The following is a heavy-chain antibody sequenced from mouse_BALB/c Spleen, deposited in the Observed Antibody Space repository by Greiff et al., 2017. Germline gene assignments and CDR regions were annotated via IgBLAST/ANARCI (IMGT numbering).Heavy chain of an antibody. CDR2: ISYDGSN. Sequence: DVKLVESGPGLVKPSQSLSLTCSVTGYSITSGYYWNWIRQFPGNKLEWMGYISYDGSNNYNPSLKNRISITRDTSKNQFFLKLNSVTTEDTATYYCASMITTGYAMDYWGQGTSVTVSS. V-gene: IGHV3-6*02. J-gene: IGHJ4*01. D-gene: IGHD2-4*01. CDR3: ASMITTGYAMDY. CDR1: GYSITSGYY.